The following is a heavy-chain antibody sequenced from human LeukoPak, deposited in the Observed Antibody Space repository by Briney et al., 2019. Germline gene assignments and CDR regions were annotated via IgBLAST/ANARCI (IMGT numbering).Heavy chain of an antibody. D-gene: IGHD6-19*01. CDR3: AATLGGIAVAGTVDY. Sequence: GASVKVSCKASGYTFTTYDINWVRQATGQGLEWMGWMDPNSGNTGYAQKFQGRVTITRDTSASTAYMELSGLRSEDTAVYYCAATLGGIAVAGTVDYWGQGTLVTVSS. V-gene: IGHV1-8*01. CDR1: GYTFTTYD. J-gene: IGHJ4*02. CDR2: MDPNSGNT.